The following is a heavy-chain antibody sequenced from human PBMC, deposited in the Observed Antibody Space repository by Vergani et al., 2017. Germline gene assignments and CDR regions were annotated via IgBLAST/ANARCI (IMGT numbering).Heavy chain of an antibody. CDR2: INHSGST. CDR1: GGSFSGYY. D-gene: IGHD6-13*01. J-gene: IGHJ6*02. Sequence: QVQLQQWGAGLLKPSETLSLTCAVYGGSFSGYYWSWIRQPPGKGLEWIGEINHSGSTNYNPSLKSRVTISVDTSKNQLSLKLSSVTAADTAVYYCARGRYSSRTYGMDVWGQGTTVTVSS. CDR3: ARGRYSSRTYGMDV. V-gene: IGHV4-34*01.